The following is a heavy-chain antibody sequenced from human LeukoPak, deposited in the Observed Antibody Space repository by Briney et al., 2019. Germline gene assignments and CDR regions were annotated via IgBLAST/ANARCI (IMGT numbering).Heavy chain of an antibody. Sequence: PSETLPLTCTVSGDSISSNYWSWIRQPPGKGLEWIGYIYHSGSTNYNPSLKSRVTISIDTSRKHFSLKLSSVTAADTAVYYCVRGHLVGGWFKYDAFDIWGQGTMVTVSS. CDR1: GDSISSNY. V-gene: IGHV4-59*01. D-gene: IGHD6-19*01. CDR3: VRGHLVGGWFKYDAFDI. CDR2: IYHSGST. J-gene: IGHJ3*02.